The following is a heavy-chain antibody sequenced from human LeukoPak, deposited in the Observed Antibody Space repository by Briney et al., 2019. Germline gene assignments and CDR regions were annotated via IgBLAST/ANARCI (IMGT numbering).Heavy chain of an antibody. Sequence: GGSLRVSCAASGFTFSSYSMNWVRQAPGKGLEWVSSISSSSSYIYYADSVKGRFTISRDNAKNSLYLQMNSLRAEDTAVYYCARDRTAATYYDILTGYRDYWGQGTLVTVSS. CDR3: ARDRTAATYYDILTGYRDY. J-gene: IGHJ4*02. V-gene: IGHV3-21*01. CDR1: GFTFSSYS. D-gene: IGHD3-9*01. CDR2: ISSSSSYI.